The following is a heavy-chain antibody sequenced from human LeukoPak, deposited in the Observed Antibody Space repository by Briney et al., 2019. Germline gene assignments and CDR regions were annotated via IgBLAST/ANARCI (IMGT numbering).Heavy chain of an antibody. D-gene: IGHD4-17*01. CDR3: ARGEDFGDYVGRGDFDY. V-gene: IGHV4-34*01. CDR1: GGSFSGYY. Sequence: SETLSLTCAVYGGSFSGYYWSWLRQPPGKGLEWMGEINHSGSTNYNPSLKSRVTISVDMSKNQFSLKLSSVTAADTAVYYCARGEDFGDYVGRGDFDYWGQGTLVTVSS. CDR2: INHSGST. J-gene: IGHJ4*02.